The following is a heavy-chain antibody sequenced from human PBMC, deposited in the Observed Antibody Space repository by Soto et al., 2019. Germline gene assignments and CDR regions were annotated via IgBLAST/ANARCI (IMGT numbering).Heavy chain of an antibody. V-gene: IGHV4-30-2*01. J-gene: IGHJ5*02. CDR3: ARVPDR. D-gene: IGHD2-2*01. Sequence: SETLSLTCGVSGGSISSGGYSWSWIRQPPGKGLEWIGYIYHSGSTYYNPSPKSRVTISVDRSKNRFSLKLSSVTAADTAVYYCARVPDRWGQGTLVTVSS. CDR1: GGSISSGGYS. CDR2: IYHSGST.